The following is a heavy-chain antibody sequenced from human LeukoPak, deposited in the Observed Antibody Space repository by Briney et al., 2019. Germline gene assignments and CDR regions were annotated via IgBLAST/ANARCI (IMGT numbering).Heavy chain of an antibody. J-gene: IGHJ4*02. D-gene: IGHD3-22*01. V-gene: IGHV3-74*01. Sequence: PGGSLRLSCVAPGFTFSNYWMHWVRQAPGKGLVWVARVNSDGSSTSYADSVKGRFTISRDNAKNTLYLRMNSLRAEDTAVYYCARGENYDSSGYGKLDYWGQGTLVTVSS. CDR2: VNSDGSST. CDR3: ARGENYDSSGYGKLDY. CDR1: GFTFSNYW.